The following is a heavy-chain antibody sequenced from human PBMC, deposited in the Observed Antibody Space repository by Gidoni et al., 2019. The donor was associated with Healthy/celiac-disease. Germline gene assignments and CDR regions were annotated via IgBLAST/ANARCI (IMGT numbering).Heavy chain of an antibody. Sequence: QVQLQESGPGLVTPSQTLSLTCTVSAGSISSGGYYWSWIRQPPGKGLEWIGYLYYSGSTYYNPSLKSRVTISVDTSKNQFSLKLSSVTAADTAVYYCARGYDSSGYYYWGYYYGMDVWGQGTTVTVSS. J-gene: IGHJ6*02. CDR1: AGSISSGGYY. CDR2: LYYSGST. CDR3: ARGYDSSGYYYWGYYYGMDV. D-gene: IGHD3-22*01. V-gene: IGHV4-31*03.